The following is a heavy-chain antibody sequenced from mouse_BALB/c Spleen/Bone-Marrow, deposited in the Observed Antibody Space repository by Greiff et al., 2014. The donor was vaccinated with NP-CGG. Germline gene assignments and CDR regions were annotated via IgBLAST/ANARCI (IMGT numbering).Heavy chain of an antibody. D-gene: IGHD3-3*01. CDR2: INPGSGGT. J-gene: IGHJ2*01. V-gene: IGHV1-54*01. CDR1: GYAFTNYL. CDR3: ARRDGSYFDY. Sequence: QVQLKESGAELVRPGTSVKGSCKASGYAFTNYLIGWGKQRPGQGLEWIGMINPGSGGTNYNEKFKGKATLTADKSSSTAYMQLSSLTSDDSAVYFCARRDGSYFDYWGQGTTLTVSS.